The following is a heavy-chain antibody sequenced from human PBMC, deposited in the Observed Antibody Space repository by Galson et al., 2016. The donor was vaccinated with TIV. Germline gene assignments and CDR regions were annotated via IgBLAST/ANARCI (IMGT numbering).Heavy chain of an antibody. CDR1: GNTFTSYD. CDR2: MHPNSGNG. J-gene: IGHJ6*03. V-gene: IGHV1-8*01. D-gene: IGHD3-3*01. Sequence: SVKVSCKASGNTFTSYDINWVRQAPGQGLEWMGWMHPNSGNGGPAQKFRGRLTTTRNISISTVSMELRSLRSEDTAVYYCATVHSGGGFFYFYYMDVWGKGTTVTVSS. CDR3: ATVHSGGGFFYFYYMDV.